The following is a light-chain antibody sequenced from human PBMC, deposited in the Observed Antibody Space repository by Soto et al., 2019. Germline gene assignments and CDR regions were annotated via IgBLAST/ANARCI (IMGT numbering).Light chain of an antibody. CDR3: QQYGSSPL. CDR2: GAS. Sequence: FLPHSPGTLSLSPGASATLSCRASQTVSITYLTWYQQKPGQAPRLLIYGASSRATGIPDRFSGSGSGTDFTLTISRLEPEDFAVYYCQQYGSSPLFGPGTKVDNK. J-gene: IGKJ3*01. CDR1: QTVSITY. V-gene: IGKV3-20*01.